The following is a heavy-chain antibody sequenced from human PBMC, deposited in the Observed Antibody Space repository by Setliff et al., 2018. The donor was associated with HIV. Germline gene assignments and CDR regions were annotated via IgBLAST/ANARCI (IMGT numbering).Heavy chain of an antibody. V-gene: IGHV4-59*01. CDR1: GASISSYY. D-gene: IGHD5-12*01. CDR3: ARGDGYRSNDAYYDTGMDV. Sequence: SETLSLTCKVSGASISSYYWSWVRQPPGKGLEWIGYIYNSGYSNSKPSPKSRVTMSLDTSKNQFSLELTSVTAADTAVYFCARGDGYRSNDAYYDTGMDVWGQGITVTVSS. J-gene: IGHJ6*02. CDR2: IYNSGYS.